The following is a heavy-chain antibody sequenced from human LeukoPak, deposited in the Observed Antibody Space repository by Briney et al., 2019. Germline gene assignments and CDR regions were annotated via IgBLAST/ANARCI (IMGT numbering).Heavy chain of an antibody. J-gene: IGHJ4*02. CDR3: ARGPRYYDSSGYYYC. Sequence: ASVKVSCKASGGTFSSYAISWVRQAPGQGLEWMGGIIPIFGTANYAQKFQGRVTITTDESTSTAYMELSSLRSEDTAVYYCARGPRYYDSSGYYYCWGQGTLVTVSS. D-gene: IGHD3-22*01. CDR2: IIPIFGTA. V-gene: IGHV1-69*05. CDR1: GGTFSSYA.